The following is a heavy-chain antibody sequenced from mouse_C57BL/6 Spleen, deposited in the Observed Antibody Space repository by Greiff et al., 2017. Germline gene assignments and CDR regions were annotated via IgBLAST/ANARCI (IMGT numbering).Heavy chain of an antibody. J-gene: IGHJ1*03. CDR3: ANDCCRGDWYMDV. V-gene: IGHV1-69*01. D-gene: IGHD2-4*01. Sequence: QVQLQQPGAELVMPGASVKLSCTASGYTFTSYWMPWVKQRPGQGLEWIGDIDPADSYTNYNPKFKGKSTLTVDTSSSTAYMQLSSLTSEDSAVYYCANDCCRGDWYMDVWGKGTAVTVSS. CDR2: IDPADSYT. CDR1: GYTFTSYW.